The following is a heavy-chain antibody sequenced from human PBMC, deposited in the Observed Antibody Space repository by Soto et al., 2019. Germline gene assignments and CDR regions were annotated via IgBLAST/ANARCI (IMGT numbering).Heavy chain of an antibody. CDR3: ARQHWAYRSVWVAATFFDF. Sequence: PGESLKISCRGSGYTFTDYWIVWVRQMPGKGLEWMGVIYPGDSNTRYSPSFQGQVTISADKSISTAYLQWNSLQASDTAMYYCARQHWAYRSVWVAATFFDFWGQGTLVTVSS. CDR2: IYPGDSNT. CDR1: GYTFTDYW. D-gene: IGHD3-3*01. V-gene: IGHV5-51*01. J-gene: IGHJ4*02.